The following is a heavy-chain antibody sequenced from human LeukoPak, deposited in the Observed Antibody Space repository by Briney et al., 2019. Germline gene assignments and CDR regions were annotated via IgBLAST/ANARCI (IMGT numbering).Heavy chain of an antibody. CDR3: ARREVTREIDY. V-gene: IGHV3-21*01. D-gene: IGHD5-18*01. Sequence: GGSLRLSCAASGFTFSSYSMNWVRQAPGKGLEWVSSINSSSSYIYYADSVKGRFTISRDNAKNSLYLQMNSLRAEDTAVYYCARREVTREIDYWGQGTLVTVSS. CDR2: INSSSSYI. J-gene: IGHJ4*02. CDR1: GFTFSSYS.